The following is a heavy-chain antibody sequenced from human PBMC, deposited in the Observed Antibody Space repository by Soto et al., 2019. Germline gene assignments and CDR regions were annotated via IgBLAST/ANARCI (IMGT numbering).Heavy chain of an antibody. J-gene: IGHJ6*02. D-gene: IGHD3-10*01. Sequence: GASVKVSCKASGGTFSSYAISWVRQAPGQGLEWMGGIIPIFGTANYAQKFQGRVTITADESTSTAYMELSSLRSEDTAVYYCASVTGRPIYYYYGMDVWGQGTTVTVSS. CDR2: IIPIFGTA. CDR3: ASVTGRPIYYYYGMDV. V-gene: IGHV1-69*13. CDR1: GGTFSSYA.